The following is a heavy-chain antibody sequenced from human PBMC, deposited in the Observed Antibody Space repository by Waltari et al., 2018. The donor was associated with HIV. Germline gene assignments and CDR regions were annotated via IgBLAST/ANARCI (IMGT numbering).Heavy chain of an antibody. D-gene: IGHD5-18*01. Sequence: QLLQSGPEPRKPGASVKISCKASGYDFTSYGISWVRRAPGAGCEWVGWVWAYEGNIDMDRKFKDRVSLTTDTSTTTAFLEVRSLMVDDTAIYYCTRGGGSWIQETHYYKAFDVWGHGTTVIVSS. CDR2: VWAYEGNI. V-gene: IGHV1-18*01. CDR3: TRGGGSWIQETHYYKAFDV. CDR1: GYDFTSYG. J-gene: IGHJ6*02.